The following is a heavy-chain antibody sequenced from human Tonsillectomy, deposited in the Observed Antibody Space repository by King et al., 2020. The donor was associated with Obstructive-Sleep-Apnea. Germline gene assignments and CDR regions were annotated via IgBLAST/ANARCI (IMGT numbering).Heavy chain of an antibody. CDR2: IRYDGSNK. CDR3: AKDRVVAASYDMDV. V-gene: IGHV3-30*02. Sequence: VQLVESGGGVVQPGRSLRLSCAASGFTFSSYGMHGVRQAPGKGREWVTFIRYDGSNKYYTDSVKGRFTISRDNSKNTLYLQMNSLRAEDTAVYYCAKDRVVAASYDMDVWGQGTTVTV. J-gene: IGHJ6*02. D-gene: IGHD1-26*01. CDR1: GFTFSSYG.